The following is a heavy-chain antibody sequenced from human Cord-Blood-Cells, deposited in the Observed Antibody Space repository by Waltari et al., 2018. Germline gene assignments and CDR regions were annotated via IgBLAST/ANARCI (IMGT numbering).Heavy chain of an antibody. CDR2: ISWNSGSI. V-gene: IGHV3-9*01. D-gene: IGHD6-13*01. Sequence: EVQLLESGGGLVQPGRSLRLACAASGFTFDDYALHWVRQAPGKGLEWVSGISWNSGSIGDADSVKGRFTISRDNAKNSLYLQMNSLRAEDTALYYCAKDRAAAGTTFDYWGQGTLVTVSS. CDR1: GFTFDDYA. CDR3: AKDRAAAGTTFDY. J-gene: IGHJ4*02.